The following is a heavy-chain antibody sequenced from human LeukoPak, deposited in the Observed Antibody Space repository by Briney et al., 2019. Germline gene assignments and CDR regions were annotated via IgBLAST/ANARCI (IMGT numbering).Heavy chain of an antibody. J-gene: IGHJ5*02. CDR1: GFTFSSYW. D-gene: IGHD5/OR15-5a*01. Sequence: GGSLRLSCVASGFTFSSYWLHWVRQDPRKGLVWVSRINGDGRNINYADSVRGRFTISRDNAKNTLYLQMNSLSAEDTAMYYCRRQFLVGVSWGPGTLVTVSS. V-gene: IGHV3-74*01. CDR3: RRQFLVGVS. CDR2: INGDGRNI.